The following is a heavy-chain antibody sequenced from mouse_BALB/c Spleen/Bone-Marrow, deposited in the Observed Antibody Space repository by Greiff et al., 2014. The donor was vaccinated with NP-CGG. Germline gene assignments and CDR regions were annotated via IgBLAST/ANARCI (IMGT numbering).Heavy chain of an antibody. CDR2: ISSGGSYT. CDR3: ARQYGNLGVMDY. V-gene: IGHV5-6*01. J-gene: IGHJ4*01. CDR1: GFTFSRYG. D-gene: IGHD2-1*01. Sequence: VQLKESGGDLVKPGGSLKLSCAASGFTFSRYGMPWVRQTPDKRLEWVANISSGGSYTYYPDSVKGRFTISRDNAKNTLYLHMSSLKSEDTAMYYCARQYGNLGVMDYWGQGTSVTVSS.